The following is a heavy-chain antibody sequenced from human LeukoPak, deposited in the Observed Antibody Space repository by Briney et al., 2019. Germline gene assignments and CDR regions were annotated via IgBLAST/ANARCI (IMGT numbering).Heavy chain of an antibody. V-gene: IGHV1-2*02. CDR3: ARGLDDYGNSYYYMDV. CDR2: INPHSGGT. Sequence: GASVKVSCKASGYTFTGYYMHWVRQAPGQRLEWMGWINPHSGGTNYAQKFQGRVTMTRDTPISTAYMELSRLRSDDTAVYYCARGLDDYGNSYYYMDVWGKGTTVTISS. CDR1: GYTFTGYY. D-gene: IGHD4-17*01. J-gene: IGHJ6*03.